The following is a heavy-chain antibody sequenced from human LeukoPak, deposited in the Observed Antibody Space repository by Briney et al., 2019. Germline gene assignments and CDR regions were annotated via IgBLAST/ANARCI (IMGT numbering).Heavy chain of an antibody. CDR1: GFTFSSYE. J-gene: IGHJ4*02. V-gene: IGHV3-48*03. CDR3: ARDPVKIAAAGRVLGY. CDR2: ISSSGSTI. Sequence: GGSLRLSCAASGFTFSSYEMNWVRQAPGKGLEWVSYISSSGSTIYYADSVKGRFTISRDNAKNSLYLQMNSLRAEDTAVYYCARDPVKIAAAGRVLGYWGQGTLVTVSS. D-gene: IGHD6-13*01.